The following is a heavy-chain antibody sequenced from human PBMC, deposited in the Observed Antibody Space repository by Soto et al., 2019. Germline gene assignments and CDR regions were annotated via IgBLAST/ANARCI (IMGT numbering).Heavy chain of an antibody. J-gene: IGHJ5*01. CDR2: IYSGGGI. Sequence: DEQLVESGGALVQPGGSLRLSCAASGFIVSANYMSWVRQAPGQGLEWVAVIYSGGGIYYRDSVKGRFTISRDHSKNTVYLQMNSLRAEDTAVYFCARWVGGSMYDNSGKYDSWGQGTLVIVSS. CDR1: GFIVSANY. D-gene: IGHD3-22*01. V-gene: IGHV3-66*01. CDR3: ARWVGGSMYDNSGKYDS.